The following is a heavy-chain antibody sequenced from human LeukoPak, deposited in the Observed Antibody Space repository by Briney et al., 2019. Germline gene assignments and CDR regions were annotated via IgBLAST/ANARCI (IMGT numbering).Heavy chain of an antibody. V-gene: IGHV4-39*07. D-gene: IGHD6-13*01. Sequence: SETLSLTCTVSGGSISSSSYYWGWIRQPPGKGLEWIGSIYYSGSTYYNPSLKSRVTISVDTPKNQFSLKLSSVTAADTAVYYCARDLVAAAGSWFDPWGQGTLVTVSS. CDR2: IYYSGST. CDR3: ARDLVAAAGSWFDP. CDR1: GGSISSSSYY. J-gene: IGHJ5*02.